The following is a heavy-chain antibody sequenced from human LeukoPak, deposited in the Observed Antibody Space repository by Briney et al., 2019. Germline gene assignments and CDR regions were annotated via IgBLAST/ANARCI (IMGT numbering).Heavy chain of an antibody. CDR2: ISSSGIT. V-gene: IGHV4-4*07. D-gene: IGHD3-10*01. CDR3: ARDLLGYYSGSFDF. CDR1: GGSISSYY. Sequence: SETLSLTCTVSGGSISSYYWSWIRQPAGKGLEWIARISSSGITNYNPSLKSRVTMSIDTSKNQFSLRLDSVTAADTAVYYCARDLLGYYSGSFDFWGQGTLVTVSS. J-gene: IGHJ5*01.